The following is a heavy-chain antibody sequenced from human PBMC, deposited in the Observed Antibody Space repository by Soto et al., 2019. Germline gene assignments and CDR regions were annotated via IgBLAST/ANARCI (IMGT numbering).Heavy chain of an antibody. CDR3: AREVVTVVRGVIITEAFDI. V-gene: IGHV4-34*01. D-gene: IGHD3-10*01. J-gene: IGHJ3*02. Sequence: PSESLSLTCAVYGGSFSGSYWSWIRQPPGKGLEWIGEINHSGSTNYNPSLKSRVTISVDTSKNQFSLKLSSVTAADTAVYYCAREVVTVVRGVIITEAFDIWGQGTMVTVSS. CDR1: GGSFSGSY. CDR2: INHSGST.